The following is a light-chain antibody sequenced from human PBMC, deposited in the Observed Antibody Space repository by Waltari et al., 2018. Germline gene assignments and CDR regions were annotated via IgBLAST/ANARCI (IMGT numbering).Light chain of an antibody. Sequence: EIVLTQSPGTLSLSPGERATLSCRASRSISSGYLAWYQQKPGQAPRFLIYGTSRRATGIPDRFSSSGSGTEFTLTINRLESEDFAVYFCQQYDSSPTFGPGTKVEVK. CDR2: GTS. V-gene: IGKV3-20*01. CDR1: RSISSGY. J-gene: IGKJ3*01. CDR3: QQYDSSPT.